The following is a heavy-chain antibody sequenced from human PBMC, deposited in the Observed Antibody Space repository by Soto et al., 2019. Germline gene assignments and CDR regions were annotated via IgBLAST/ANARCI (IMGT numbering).Heavy chain of an antibody. V-gene: IGHV4-38-2*01. Sequence: SLTCAVSNFSISTNYYWGWIRQAPGKGLQWIGSMKHSGSAYYNPSLRRRATISLDTSKNQFSLELTSVTAADTAVYYCARVDIHHNWFDPWGQGTLVTVSS. CDR2: MKHSGSA. CDR3: ARVDIHHNWFDP. CDR1: NFSISTNYY. J-gene: IGHJ5*02.